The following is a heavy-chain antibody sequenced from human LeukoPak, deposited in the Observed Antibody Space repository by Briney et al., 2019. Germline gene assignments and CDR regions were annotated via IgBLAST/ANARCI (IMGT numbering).Heavy chain of an antibody. V-gene: IGHV3-48*02. CDR1: GFTFNSYS. CDR3: AREGAVVHDY. Sequence: GGSLRLSWAASGFTFNSYSMNWVRHAPGNGLEWVSYISSNSGTRYYADSVKGRFTISRDNAKNSLYLQMNSLRDEDTAVYYCAREGAVVHDYWGQGTLVTVSS. J-gene: IGHJ4*02. D-gene: IGHD3-22*01. CDR2: ISSNSGTR.